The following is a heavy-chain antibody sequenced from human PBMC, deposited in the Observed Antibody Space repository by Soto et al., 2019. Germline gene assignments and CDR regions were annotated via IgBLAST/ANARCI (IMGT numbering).Heavy chain of an antibody. Sequence: ACRYNFRTHATHWMRKAPAQSLEWMGWINGGTGQTKHSHRFQDRISITRDTSASTAYMELSSRRSEDTAVYYCERGKGRQENYYYYGLVIWGQGTTTTV. CDR3: ERGKGRQENYYYYGLVI. CDR2: INGGTGQT. CDR1: RYNFRTHA. V-gene: IGHV1-3*01. J-gene: IGHJ6*02. D-gene: IGHD3-10*01.